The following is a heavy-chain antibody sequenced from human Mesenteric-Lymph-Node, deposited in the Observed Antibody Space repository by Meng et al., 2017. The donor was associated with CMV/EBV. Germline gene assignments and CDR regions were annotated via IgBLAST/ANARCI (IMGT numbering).Heavy chain of an antibody. V-gene: IGHV4-61*01. D-gene: IGHD2-2*02. CDR1: GGSVSSGSYY. Sequence: SETLSLTCTVSGGSVSSGSYYWNWIRQPPGKGLEWIGYIYYSGSTNYNPSLKSRVTISVDTSKTQFSLKLSSVTAADTAVYYCARVDKVVVPAAITDQGNYYYYYYGMDVWGQGTTVTVSS. CDR2: IYYSGST. J-gene: IGHJ6*02. CDR3: ARVDKVVVPAAITDQGNYYYYYYGMDV.